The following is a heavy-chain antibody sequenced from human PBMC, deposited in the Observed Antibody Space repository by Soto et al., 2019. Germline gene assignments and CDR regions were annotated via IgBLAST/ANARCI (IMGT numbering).Heavy chain of an antibody. D-gene: IGHD7-27*01. CDR3: ARGPYCLTGRGFPYGFES. Sequence: SETLPLTCSVSGDSISNLDYFWAWIRQPPGQALEYIGYIYKSATTYYNPSFESRVAISVDTSKSQFSLNVTSVTAADTAVYFCARGPYCLTGRGFPYGFESWGQGALSTGPS. J-gene: IGHJ5*01. CDR2: IYKSATT. V-gene: IGHV4-30-4*01. CDR1: GDSISNLDYF.